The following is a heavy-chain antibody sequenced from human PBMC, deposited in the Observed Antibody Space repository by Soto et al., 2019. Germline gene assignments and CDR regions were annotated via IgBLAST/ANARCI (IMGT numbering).Heavy chain of an antibody. CDR1: GGSISSGGYY. J-gene: IGHJ4*02. D-gene: IGHD6-19*01. CDR3: ARLSSSGWPTDS. CDR2: TYYSENT. V-gene: IGHV4-31*03. Sequence: TLSLTCTVSGGSISSGGYYWNWIRQHPGKGLEWIGYTYYSENTYYNPSLNSRITISADTSKNQFSLKLSSVTAADTAVYYCARLSSSGWPTDSWGQGTLVTVSS.